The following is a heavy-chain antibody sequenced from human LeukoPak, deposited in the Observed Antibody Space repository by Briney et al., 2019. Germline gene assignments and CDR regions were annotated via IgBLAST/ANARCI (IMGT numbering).Heavy chain of an antibody. CDR3: ARDPRYCSGGSCFD. D-gene: IGHD2-15*01. Sequence: GASVKVSCKASGYTFTSYDINWARQPTGQGLEWMGWMNPNSGNTGYAQKFQGRVTMTRNTSISTAYMELSSLRSEDTAVYYCARDPRYCSGGSCFDWGQGTLVTVSS. V-gene: IGHV1-8*01. CDR2: MNPNSGNT. J-gene: IGHJ4*02. CDR1: GYTFTSYD.